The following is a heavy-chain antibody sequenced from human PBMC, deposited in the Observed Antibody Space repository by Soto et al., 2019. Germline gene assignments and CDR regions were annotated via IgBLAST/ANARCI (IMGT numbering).Heavy chain of an antibody. D-gene: IGHD5-12*01. Sequence: PGGSLRLSCAASGFPFSSYWMSWVRQAPGKGLEWVANIKQDGSEKYYVDSVKGRFTISRDNAKNSLYLQMNSLRAEDTAVYYCARRSDDRGYNYDYWGQGTLVTVSS. J-gene: IGHJ4*02. CDR3: ARRSDDRGYNYDY. CDR2: IKQDGSEK. CDR1: GFPFSSYW. V-gene: IGHV3-7*05.